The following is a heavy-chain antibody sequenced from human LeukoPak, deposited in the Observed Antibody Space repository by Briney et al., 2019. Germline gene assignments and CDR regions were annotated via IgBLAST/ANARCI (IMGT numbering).Heavy chain of an antibody. CDR3: ARDPSSSWYFDY. D-gene: IGHD6-13*01. Sequence: GGSLRLSCAASGFTFSNYGMHWVRQAPGKGLEWVAVISYDGSNKYYADSVKGRFTISRDNSKNTLYLQMNSLRAEDTAVYYCARDPSSSWYFDYWGQGTLVTVSS. V-gene: IGHV3-30*03. CDR2: ISYDGSNK. CDR1: GFTFSNYG. J-gene: IGHJ4*02.